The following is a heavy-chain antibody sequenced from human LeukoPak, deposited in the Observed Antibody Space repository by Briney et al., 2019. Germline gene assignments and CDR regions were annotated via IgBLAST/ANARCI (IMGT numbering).Heavy chain of an antibody. CDR2: FHTAGDT. V-gene: IGHV3-13*01. CDR1: GCTFSNYD. Sequence: GGSLRLSCVASGCTFSNYDMHWVRQGTGNGLEWVSAFHTAGDTHYAGSVKGRFTVSRDNAENSFYLQMNSLRAGDTAVYFCARGSCGTSSCSERVRGLDVWGPGITVTVSS. D-gene: IGHD3-22*01. J-gene: IGHJ6*02. CDR3: ARGSCGTSSCSERVRGLDV.